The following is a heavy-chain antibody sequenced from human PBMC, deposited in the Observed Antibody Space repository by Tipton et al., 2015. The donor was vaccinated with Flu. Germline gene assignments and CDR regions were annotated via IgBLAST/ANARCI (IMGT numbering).Heavy chain of an antibody. Sequence: TLSLTCSASYGSITIFYWSWIRQSPDKGLEWIGQIHSSGRTYDNPAFRSRIAMSLDTSKNQFSLNLRSVTAADTAIYYCARDIYEVGATKYFDFWGRGTLVTVSS. D-gene: IGHD1-26*01. J-gene: IGHJ4*02. CDR2: IHSSGRT. V-gene: IGHV4-59*01. CDR1: YGSITIFY. CDR3: ARDIYEVGATKYFDF.